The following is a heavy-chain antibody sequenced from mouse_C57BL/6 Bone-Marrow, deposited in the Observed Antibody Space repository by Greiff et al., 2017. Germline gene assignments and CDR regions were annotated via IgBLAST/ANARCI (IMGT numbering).Heavy chain of an antibody. CDR3: AREDYGSSLYWYFDV. CDR1: GYTFTSYG. Sequence: LVESGAELARPGASVKLSCKASGYTFTSYGISWVKQRTGQGLEWIGEIYPRSGNTYYNEKFKGKATLTADKSSSTAYMELRSLTSEDSAVYFCAREDYGSSLYWYFDVRGTGTTVTVSS. D-gene: IGHD1-1*01. J-gene: IGHJ1*03. V-gene: IGHV1-81*01. CDR2: IYPRSGNT.